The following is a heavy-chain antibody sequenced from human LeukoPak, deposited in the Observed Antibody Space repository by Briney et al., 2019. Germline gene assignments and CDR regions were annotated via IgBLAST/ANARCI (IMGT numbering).Heavy chain of an antibody. CDR3: ARLGGHDLIDTYYYDSSGYPSDV. CDR2: MNPNSGNT. J-gene: IGHJ6*02. V-gene: IGHV1-8*01. D-gene: IGHD3-22*01. Sequence: GASVKVSCKASGYTFTSYDINWVRQATGQGLELMGWMNPNSGNTGYAQKFQGRVTMTRNTSISTAYMELSSLRSEDTAVYYCARLGGHDLIDTYYYDSSGYPSDVWGQGTTVTVSS. CDR1: GYTFTSYD.